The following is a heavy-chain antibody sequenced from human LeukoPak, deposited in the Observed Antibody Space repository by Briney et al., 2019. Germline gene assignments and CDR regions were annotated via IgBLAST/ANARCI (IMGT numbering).Heavy chain of an antibody. CDR3: ARAGYYGSGSPLQIYYYGMDV. V-gene: IGHV4-34*01. D-gene: IGHD3-10*01. CDR2: INHSGST. Sequence: SETLSLTCAVYGGSFSGYYWSWIRQPPGKGLEWIGEINHSGSTNYNPSLKSRVTISVDTSRNQFSLKLSSVTAADTAVYYCARAGYYGSGSPLQIYYYGMDVWGQGTTVTVSS. CDR1: GGSFSGYY. J-gene: IGHJ6*02.